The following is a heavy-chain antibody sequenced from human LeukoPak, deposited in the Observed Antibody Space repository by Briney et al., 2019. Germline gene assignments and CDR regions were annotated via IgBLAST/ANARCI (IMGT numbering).Heavy chain of an antibody. D-gene: IGHD3-22*01. Sequence: SETLSLTCTVSGGSISSYYWSWIRQPPGKGLEWIGYIYYSGSTNYNPSLKSRVTISVDTSKNQFSLKLSSVTAADTAVYYCARTSGDSSGYYSYYFDYWGQGTLVTVSS. V-gene: IGHV4-59*01. J-gene: IGHJ4*02. CDR1: GGSISSYY. CDR3: ARTSGDSSGYYSYYFDY. CDR2: IYYSGST.